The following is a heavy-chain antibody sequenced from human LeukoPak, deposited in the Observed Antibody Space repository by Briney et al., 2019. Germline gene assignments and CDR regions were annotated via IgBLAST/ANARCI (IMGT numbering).Heavy chain of an antibody. Sequence: SETLSLTCTVSGGSISSYYWSWTRQPPGKGLEWIGYIYYSGSTNYNPSLKSRVTISVDTSKNQFSLKLSSVTAADTAVYYCARTYYDFWSGYHRSYNWFDPWGQGTLVTVSS. D-gene: IGHD3-3*01. V-gene: IGHV4-59*01. CDR3: ARTYYDFWSGYHRSYNWFDP. CDR2: IYYSGST. J-gene: IGHJ5*02. CDR1: GGSISSYY.